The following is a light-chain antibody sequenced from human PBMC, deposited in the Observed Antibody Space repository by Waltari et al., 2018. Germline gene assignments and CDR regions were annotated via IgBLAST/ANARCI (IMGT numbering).Light chain of an antibody. Sequence: EVVLIQSPDFQSVTPKEKVTITCWASQNIGNNLHWYQQKPGQSPKPLIKYASQSFSGVPSRFSGSGSGTDCTLTINSLQPEDFATYYCLQSYSLSLFTFGPGTRVDIK. CDR2: YAS. CDR3: LQSYSLSLFT. V-gene: IGKV6-21*01. J-gene: IGKJ3*01. CDR1: QNIGNN.